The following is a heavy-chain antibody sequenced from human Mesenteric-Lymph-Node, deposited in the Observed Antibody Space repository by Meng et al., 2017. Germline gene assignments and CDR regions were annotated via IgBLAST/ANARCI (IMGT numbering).Heavy chain of an antibody. CDR1: GFTFSSYW. Sequence: GESLKISCAASGFTFSSYWMSWVRQAPGKGLEWVGLIKSKGSGGSTDFAAPVKGRFTISRDDSKNTVYLQMNSLKTEDTALYYCSWTTTFGGVIGEWGQGALVTVSS. CDR3: SWTTTFGGVIGE. V-gene: IGHV3-15*01. J-gene: IGHJ4*02. D-gene: IGHD3-16*02. CDR2: IKSKGSGGST.